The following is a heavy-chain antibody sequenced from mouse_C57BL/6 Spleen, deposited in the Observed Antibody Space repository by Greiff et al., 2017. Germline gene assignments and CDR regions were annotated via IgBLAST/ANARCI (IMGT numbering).Heavy chain of an antibody. V-gene: IGHV1-81*01. Sequence: VQLQQSGAELARPGASVKLSCKASGYTFTSYGISWVKQRTGQGLEWIGEIYPRSGNTYYNEKFKGKATLTADKSSSTAYMELRSLTSEDSAVYFCATAQRYFGVWGTGTTVTVSS. CDR2: IYPRSGNT. D-gene: IGHD3-2*02. CDR1: GYTFTSYG. CDR3: ATAQRYFGV. J-gene: IGHJ1*03.